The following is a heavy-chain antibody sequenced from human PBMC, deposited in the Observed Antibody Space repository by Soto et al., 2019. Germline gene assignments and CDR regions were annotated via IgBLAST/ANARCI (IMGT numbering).Heavy chain of an antibody. CDR3: VNNLYHFWSTQNDAFDI. CDR1: GFPFSTYA. D-gene: IGHD3-3*01. V-gene: IGHV3-23*01. J-gene: IGHJ3*02. Sequence: EVQVLESGGGLVHPGGSLRLSCAASGFPFSTYAMSWVRQAPGKGLEWVSGVSDSGDNTYYADSVKGRFTISRDNSKNTLFLQMNSLRVQDTAVYYCVNNLYHFWSTQNDAFDIWGQGTMVTVSS. CDR2: VSDSGDNT.